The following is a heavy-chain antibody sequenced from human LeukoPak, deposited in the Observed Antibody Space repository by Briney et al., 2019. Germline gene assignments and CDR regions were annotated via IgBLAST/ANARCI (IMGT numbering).Heavy chain of an antibody. J-gene: IGHJ4*02. CDR2: IFYSGNT. D-gene: IGHD5-24*01. V-gene: IGHV4-39*01. CDR1: GGSINSSSYY. CDR3: ARHRSKWLQSSFDY. Sequence: SETLSLTCTVSGGSINSSSYYRGWLRQPPGKGLEWLGSIFYSGNTYDNPSLKSRVTISVDTSKNQFSLKLNSVTAADTAVYYCARHRSKWLQSSFDYWGQGTLVTVSS.